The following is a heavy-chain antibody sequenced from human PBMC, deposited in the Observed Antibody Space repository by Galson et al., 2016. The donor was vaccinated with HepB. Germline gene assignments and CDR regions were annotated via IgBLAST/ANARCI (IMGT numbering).Heavy chain of an antibody. CDR2: ISYDGSNK. CDR3: AKGGTTVGGYYGMDV. CDR1: GFRFSSYG. J-gene: IGHJ6*04. V-gene: IGHV3-30*18. D-gene: IGHD1-1*01. Sequence: SLRLSCAASGFRFSSYGMHWVRQAPGKGLEWVAVISYDGSNKYYADSVKGRFTMSRDNSKNTLYLQMNSLRGEDTAVYYCAKGGTTVGGYYGMDVWGKGTTVTVSS.